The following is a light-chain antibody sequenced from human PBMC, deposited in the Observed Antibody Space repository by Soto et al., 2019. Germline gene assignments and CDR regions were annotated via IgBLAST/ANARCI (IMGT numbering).Light chain of an antibody. CDR1: QSINSY. Sequence: DIQMTQSPSSLSASVRDRVTITCRASQSINSYLNWYQQKPGKPPKLLIYAASSLQSGVPSRFSGSGSGTDFTLTISRLEPEDFAVYYCQQRSNWPPITFGQGTRLEI. V-gene: IGKV1-39*01. CDR3: QQRSNWPPIT. CDR2: AAS. J-gene: IGKJ5*01.